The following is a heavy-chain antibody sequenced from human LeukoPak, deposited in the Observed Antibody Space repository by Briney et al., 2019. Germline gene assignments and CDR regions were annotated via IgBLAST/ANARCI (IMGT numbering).Heavy chain of an antibody. CDR3: ARDLFPDYDYVGGSFLGGYFDY. D-gene: IGHD3-16*01. V-gene: IGHV3-21*01. CDR1: GFTFSSYS. CDR2: ISSSSSYI. J-gene: IGHJ4*02. Sequence: GGSLRLSCAASGFTFSSYSMNWVRQAPGKGLEWVSSISSSSSYIYYADSVKGRFTISRDNAKNSLYLQMNSLRAEDTAVYYCARDLFPDYDYVGGSFLGGYFDYWGQGTLVTVSS.